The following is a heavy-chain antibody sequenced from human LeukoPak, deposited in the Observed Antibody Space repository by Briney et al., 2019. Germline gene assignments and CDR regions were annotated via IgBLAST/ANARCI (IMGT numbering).Heavy chain of an antibody. CDR2: IYHSGST. CDR3: ARDGGKTYGDLDY. Sequence: SETLSLTCAVSGGSISSGGYSWSWIRQPPGRGLEWIGYIYHSGSTYYNPSLKSRVTISVDRSKNQFSLKLGSVTAADTAVYYCARDGGKTYGDLDYWGQGTLVTVSS. J-gene: IGHJ4*02. D-gene: IGHD4-17*01. V-gene: IGHV4-30-2*01. CDR1: GGSISSGGYS.